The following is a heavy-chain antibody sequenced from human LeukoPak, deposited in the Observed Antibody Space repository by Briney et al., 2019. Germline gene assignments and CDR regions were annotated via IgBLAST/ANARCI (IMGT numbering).Heavy chain of an antibody. D-gene: IGHD3-22*01. CDR1: GGSISSYY. CDR3: ARKTGAYYDSSGSPYDY. J-gene: IGHJ4*02. V-gene: IGHV4-4*09. CDR2: IYTSGST. Sequence: SETLSLTCTVPGGSISSYYWSWIRQPPGKGLEWIGYIYTSGSTNYNPSLKSRVTISVDTSKNQFSLKLSSVTAADTAVYYCARKTGAYYDSSGSPYDYWGQGTLVTVSS.